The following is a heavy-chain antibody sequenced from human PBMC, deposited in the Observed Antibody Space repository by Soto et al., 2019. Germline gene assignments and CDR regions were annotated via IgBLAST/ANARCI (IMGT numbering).Heavy chain of an antibody. J-gene: IGHJ6*02. V-gene: IGHV3-23*01. CDR3: VNQRGSGKNYDSNMDV. CDR2: INSSGRTT. Sequence: EVQLLESGGGLVQPGGSLRLSCETSGFSFNTYAMTWVRQAPGMGLEWVADINSSGRTTFHAQSVKGRFTISRDNSRNTVFRQMDSLRAEETAVYYCVNQRGSGKNYDSNMDVWGLGTTVIVSS. CDR1: GFSFNTYA. D-gene: IGHD3-10*01.